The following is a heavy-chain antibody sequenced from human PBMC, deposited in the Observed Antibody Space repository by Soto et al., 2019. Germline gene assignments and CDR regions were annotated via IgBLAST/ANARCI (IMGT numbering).Heavy chain of an antibody. CDR2: INSDGSVS. D-gene: IGHD2-15*01. J-gene: IGHJ6*03. Sequence: EVQLVESGGGLVQPGGSLRLSCAASGFTFSNYWMYWVRQAPGKGLEWVSRINSDGSVSSYADSVKGRLTISRDNVKNTLYLQMDSPRAEDTAVYYCARGDCVGGTCYSLAGSFYYCMDVWGKGTTVTVFS. CDR3: ARGDCVGGTCYSLAGSFYYCMDV. CDR1: GFTFSNYW. V-gene: IGHV3-74*02.